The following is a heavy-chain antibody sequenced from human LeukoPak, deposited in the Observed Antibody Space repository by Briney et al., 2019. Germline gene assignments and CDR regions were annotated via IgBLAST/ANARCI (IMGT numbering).Heavy chain of an antibody. D-gene: IGHD3-16*01. CDR1: GGTLSTYA. CDR2: IIPVFQTA. J-gene: IGHJ3*01. Sequence: SVKVSCKASGGTLSTYAFTWVRQAPGQGLEWMGGIIPVFQTADSAQKFQGRVTMTADESTGMVYMELSSLTYDDTAVHYCARDWGPRVKASYDLWGQGTMVTVSS. CDR3: ARDWGPRVKASYDL. V-gene: IGHV1-69*01.